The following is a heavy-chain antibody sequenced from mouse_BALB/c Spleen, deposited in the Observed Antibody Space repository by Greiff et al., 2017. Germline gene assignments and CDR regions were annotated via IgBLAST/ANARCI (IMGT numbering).Heavy chain of an antibody. CDR3: ARLGGDYFDY. D-gene: IGHD1-1*02. CDR2: IWSGGST. Sequence: VMLVESGPGLVQPSQSLSITCTVSGFSLTSYGVHWVRQSPGKGLEWLGVIWSGGSTDYNAAFISRLSISKDNSKSQVFFKMNSLQADDTAIYYCARLGGDYFDYWGQGTTLTVSS. CDR1: GFSLTSYG. J-gene: IGHJ2*01. V-gene: IGHV2-4-1*01.